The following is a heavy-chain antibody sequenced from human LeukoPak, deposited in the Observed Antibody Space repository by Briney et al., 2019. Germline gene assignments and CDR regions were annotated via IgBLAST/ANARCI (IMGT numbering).Heavy chain of an antibody. Sequence: PGGSLRLSCAASGFTLSSYNMKWVRQAPGKGLEWVSSISYRSSDIEYADSVKGRFTISRDNGKKSLYLQMNSLRAEDTAVYYCARDHRSRDGYNPSDYWGQGTLVTVSS. CDR2: ISYRSSDI. J-gene: IGHJ4*02. V-gene: IGHV3-21*01. CDR3: ARDHRSRDGYNPSDY. CDR1: GFTLSSYN. D-gene: IGHD5-24*01.